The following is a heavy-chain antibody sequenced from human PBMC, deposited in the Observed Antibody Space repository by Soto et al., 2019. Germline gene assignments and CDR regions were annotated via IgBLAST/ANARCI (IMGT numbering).Heavy chain of an antibody. CDR2: IYHIGIT. D-gene: IGHD2-8*01. V-gene: IGHV4-4*02. CDR3: ASDARTYANNRT. Sequence: SETLSLTCAVSGGSISSSFWWTWVRQSPGKGLQWIGEIYHIGITHYNPSLKSRVTISVDKSRNQFSLRLNSVTAADTAVYYCASDARTYANNRTCGPGLLLTVSA. CDR1: GGSISSSFW. J-gene: IGHJ5*02.